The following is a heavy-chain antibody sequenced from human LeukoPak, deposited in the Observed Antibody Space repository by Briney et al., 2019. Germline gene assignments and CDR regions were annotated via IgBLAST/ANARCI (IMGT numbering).Heavy chain of an antibody. Sequence: SETLPLTCTVSGGSISTYYWSWIRQPPGKGLEWIGYIFDTVSTKYNPSLESRVTISVDTSKNQFSLKVTSVTAADTAVYYCARTNYDLYYFDYWGQGTLVTVSS. J-gene: IGHJ4*02. CDR3: ARTNYDLYYFDY. CDR1: GGSISTYY. CDR2: IFDTVST. V-gene: IGHV4-59*01. D-gene: IGHD3-3*01.